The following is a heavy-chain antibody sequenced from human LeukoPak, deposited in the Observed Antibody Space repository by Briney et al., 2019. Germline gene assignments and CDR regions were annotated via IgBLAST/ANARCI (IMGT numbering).Heavy chain of an antibody. Sequence: ASVKVSCKASGYTFTSYAISWVRQAPGQGLEWMGWISAYNGNTNYAQNLQGSVIMTTDTSTSTAYMELRSLRSDDTAVYYCARAGIVVVVAAQGDAFDIWGQGTMVTVSS. V-gene: IGHV1-18*01. J-gene: IGHJ3*02. CDR3: ARAGIVVVVAAQGDAFDI. CDR1: GYTFTSYA. CDR2: ISAYNGNT. D-gene: IGHD2-15*01.